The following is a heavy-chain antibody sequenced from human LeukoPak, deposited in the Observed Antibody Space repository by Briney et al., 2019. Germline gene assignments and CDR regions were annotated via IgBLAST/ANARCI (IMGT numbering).Heavy chain of an antibody. J-gene: IGHJ4*02. D-gene: IGHD4-17*01. CDR1: GGSISSYY. CDR3: ARSYGDYVAPIDY. Sequence: PSETLSLTCTVSGGSISSYYWGWIRQPPGKGLEWVGTIYYSGSPYYNPSLKSRATTSVDMSKNQFSLKLSSVTAADTAVYYCARSYGDYVAPIDYWGQGTLVTVSS. CDR2: IYYSGSP. V-gene: IGHV4-39*01.